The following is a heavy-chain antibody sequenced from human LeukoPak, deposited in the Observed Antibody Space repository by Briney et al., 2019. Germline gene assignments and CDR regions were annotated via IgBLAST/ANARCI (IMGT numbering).Heavy chain of an antibody. Sequence: PGGSLRLSCAASGFTFSSYGMHWVRQAPGKGLERVAVISYDGSNKYYADSVKGRFTISRDNSKNTLYLQMNSLRAEDTAVYYCAKVFWIREQQLVQGGEHWGQGTLVTVSS. J-gene: IGHJ1*01. V-gene: IGHV3-30*18. D-gene: IGHD6-13*01. CDR3: AKVFWIREQQLVQGGEH. CDR2: ISYDGSNK. CDR1: GFTFSSYG.